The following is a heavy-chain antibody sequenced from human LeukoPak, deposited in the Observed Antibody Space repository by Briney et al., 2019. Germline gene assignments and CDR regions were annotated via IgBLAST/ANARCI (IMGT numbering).Heavy chain of an antibody. CDR3: AREVGDYYDSSGYSK. CDR2: IYYSGST. V-gene: IGHV4-30-4*08. CDR1: GGSISSSSYY. Sequence: SETLSLTCTVSGGSISSSSYYWGWIRQPPGKGLEWIGYIYYSGSTYYNPSLESRVTISVDTSKNQFSLKLSSVTAADTAVYYCAREVGDYYDSSGYSKWGQGTLVTVSS. J-gene: IGHJ4*02. D-gene: IGHD3-22*01.